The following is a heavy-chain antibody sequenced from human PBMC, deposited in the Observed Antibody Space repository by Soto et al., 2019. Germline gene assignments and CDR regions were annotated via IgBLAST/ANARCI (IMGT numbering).Heavy chain of an antibody. J-gene: IGHJ6*02. V-gene: IGHV4-31*03. Sequence: TLSLTCTVSGDSISSGYYWTWIRQHPGKGLEWIGYIYYTGTTYYNPSLKSRITISVDTSKNQFSLKLSSVTPADTAVYYCARERDYYYEYSGYYSSVWGQGASVTVSS. CDR3: ARERDYYYEYSGYYSSV. D-gene: IGHD3-22*01. CDR2: IYYTGTT. CDR1: GDSISSGYY.